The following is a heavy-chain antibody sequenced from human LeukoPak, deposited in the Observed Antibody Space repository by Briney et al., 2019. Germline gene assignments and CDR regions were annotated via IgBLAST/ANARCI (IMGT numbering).Heavy chain of an antibody. J-gene: IGHJ5*02. V-gene: IGHV3-21*01. Sequence: PRGSLRLSCAASGFTFSSYSMNWVRQAPGKGLEWVSSISSSSSYIYYADSVKGRFTISRDNAKNSLYLQMNSLRAEDTAVYYCAREVDVVVVAATRDGGPNWFDPWGQGTLVTVSS. CDR3: AREVDVVVVAATRDGGPNWFDP. D-gene: IGHD2-15*01. CDR1: GFTFSSYS. CDR2: ISSSSSYI.